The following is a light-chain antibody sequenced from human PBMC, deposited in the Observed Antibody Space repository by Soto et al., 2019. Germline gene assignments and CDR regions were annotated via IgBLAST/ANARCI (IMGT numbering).Light chain of an antibody. V-gene: IGKV3-20*01. CDR1: QSFSSFY. CDR2: GAS. Sequence: EIVLTQSPGSLSFSPGERATLSCRTSQSFSSFYVAWYQQKPGQAPRLLIYGASSRATGIPDRFSGSGSGTDFTLTISRLEPEDFAVYYCQQYDSLPATFGQGTRLENK. J-gene: IGKJ5*01. CDR3: QQYDSLPAT.